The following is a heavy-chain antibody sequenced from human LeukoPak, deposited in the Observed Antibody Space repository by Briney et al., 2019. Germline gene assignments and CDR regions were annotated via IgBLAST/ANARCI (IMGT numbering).Heavy chain of an antibody. D-gene: IGHD1-26*01. J-gene: IGHJ4*02. V-gene: IGHV1-2*02. CDR2: INPKTGVT. CDR3: ARDLAMYSPDLDY. CDR1: GYTFTRYD. Sequence: ASVKVSCKASGYTFTRYDISWVRQAPGHGLEWMGWINPKTGVTKYAQNFQGRVTMTRDTSINTAYMEVSRLRSDDTAVFYCARDLAMYSPDLDYWGQGTLVTVSS.